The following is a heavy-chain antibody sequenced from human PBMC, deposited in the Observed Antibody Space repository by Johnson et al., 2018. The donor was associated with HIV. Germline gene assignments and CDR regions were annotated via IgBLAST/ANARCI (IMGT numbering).Heavy chain of an antibody. V-gene: IGHV3-64*01. Sequence: MMLVESGGGLVQPWGSLSLSCAASGFTFSSYAMHLVRQAPGKGLEYVSAISSNGGSTYYANSVKGRFTISRDNSKNTLYLQMGSLRAEDMAVYYCARRDNDAFDIWGQGTMVTVSS. J-gene: IGHJ3*02. CDR2: ISSNGGST. CDR1: GFTFSSYA. CDR3: ARRDNDAFDI.